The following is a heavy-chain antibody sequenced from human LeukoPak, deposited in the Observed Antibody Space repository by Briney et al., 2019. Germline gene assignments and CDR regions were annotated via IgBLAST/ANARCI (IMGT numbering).Heavy chain of an antibody. Sequence: GGSLRLSCAASGFTFSDYYMSWIRQAPGKGLEWVSYISSSGSTIYYADSVKGRFTISRDNSKNSLYLQMNSLRTEDTALYYCAKDPYSSSHTGAFDIWGQGTMVTVSS. CDR3: AKDPYSSSHTGAFDI. D-gene: IGHD6-13*01. CDR1: GFTFSDYY. J-gene: IGHJ3*02. V-gene: IGHV3-11*01. CDR2: ISSSGSTI.